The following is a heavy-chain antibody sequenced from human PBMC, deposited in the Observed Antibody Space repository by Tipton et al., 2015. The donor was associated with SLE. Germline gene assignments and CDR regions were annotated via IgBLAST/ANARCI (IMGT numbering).Heavy chain of an antibody. CDR2: IYYSWTT. V-gene: IGHV4-30-4*08. Sequence: TLSLTCSVSGDSISRDTYYWAWGWIRQPPGKGLEWIAYIYYSWTTYYNPSLKSRVIISGDTSKNQLSLKLNSVTAADTAVYYCARTAVLAAIIMDVWGQGTTVTVSS. J-gene: IGHJ6*02. CDR3: ARTAVLAAIIMDV. D-gene: IGHD2-2*01. CDR1: GDSISRDTYY.